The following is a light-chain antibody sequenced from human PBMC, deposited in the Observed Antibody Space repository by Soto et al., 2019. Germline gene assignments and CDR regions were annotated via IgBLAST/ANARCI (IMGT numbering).Light chain of an antibody. CDR3: GSYSSTDTPFV. CDR2: EVT. CDR1: STDVGGYNY. Sequence: QSALAQPSSVSGSPGQSITISCTGTSTDVGGYNYVSWYQHHSGKAPKLLIYEVTNRPSGISDRFSGSKSVNTASLTLSGLQAEDESDYYCGSYSSTDTPFVFGTGTKVTVL. J-gene: IGLJ1*01. V-gene: IGLV2-14*01.